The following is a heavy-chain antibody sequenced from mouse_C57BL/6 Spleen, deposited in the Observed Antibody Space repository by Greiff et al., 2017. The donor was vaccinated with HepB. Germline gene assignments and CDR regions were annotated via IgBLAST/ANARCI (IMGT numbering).Heavy chain of an antibody. Sequence: VQLQQSGAELARPGASVKMSCKASGYTFTSYTMHWVNQRPGQGLEWIGYINPSSGYTKYNQKFKDKATLTADKSSSTAYMQLSSLTSEDSAVYYCARSGGSSLAYWGQGTLVTVSA. V-gene: IGHV1-4*01. D-gene: IGHD1-1*01. CDR3: ARSGGSSLAY. J-gene: IGHJ3*01. CDR1: GYTFTSYT. CDR2: INPSSGYT.